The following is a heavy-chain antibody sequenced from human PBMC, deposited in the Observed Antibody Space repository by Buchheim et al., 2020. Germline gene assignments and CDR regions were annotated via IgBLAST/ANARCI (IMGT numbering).Heavy chain of an antibody. V-gene: IGHV1-8*01. CDR2: MNPNSGNT. CDR3: AREPYSSCWYSHYYYYGMDV. Sequence: QVQLVQSGAEVKKPGASVKVSCKASGYTFTSYDINWVRQATGQGLEWMGWMNPNSGNTGYAQKFQGRVTMTRKTSISTAYIELSSLRSEDAAVYYCAREPYSSCWYSHYYYYGMDVWGQGTT. J-gene: IGHJ6*02. CDR1: GYTFTSYD. D-gene: IGHD6-19*01.